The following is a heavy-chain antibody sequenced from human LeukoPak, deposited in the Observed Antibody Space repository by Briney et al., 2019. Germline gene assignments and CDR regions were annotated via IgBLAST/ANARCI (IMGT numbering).Heavy chain of an antibody. CDR1: GFTFSSYA. V-gene: IGHV3-30-3*01. CDR2: ISYDGSNK. D-gene: IGHD1-26*01. J-gene: IGHJ4*02. Sequence: GGSLRLSCAASGFTFSSYAMHWVRQAPGKGLEWVAVISYDGSNKYYADSVKGRFTISRDNSRNTLYLQMNSLRAEDTAVYYCVRDPPQWEFTLDYWGQGTLVTVSS. CDR3: VRDPPQWEFTLDY.